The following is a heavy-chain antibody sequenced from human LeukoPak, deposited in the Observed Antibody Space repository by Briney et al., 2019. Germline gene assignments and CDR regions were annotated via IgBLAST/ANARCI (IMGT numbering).Heavy chain of an antibody. D-gene: IGHD3-10*01. CDR1: GFSLDNYA. V-gene: IGHV3-30*04. CDR2: ISSNGSNK. J-gene: IGHJ4*02. CDR3: GRDGQYVSGAMGYFDN. Sequence: PGGSLRLSCTASGFSLDNYAMEWVRPAPGKGLEWVAVISSNGSNKYYGEAVRGRFTSSRDNSKNTIYLQMNSVRREDRAIFYWGRDGQYVSGAMGYFDNWGQGTLVTVSS.